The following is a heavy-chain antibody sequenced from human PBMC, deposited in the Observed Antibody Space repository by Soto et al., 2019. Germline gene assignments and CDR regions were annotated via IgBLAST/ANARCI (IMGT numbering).Heavy chain of an antibody. CDR1: GFTLRSYA. Sequence: GGSLRLSCAASGFTLRSYAMSWVRQAPGKGLEWVSGISGSGGSTYHADSVKGRFTISRDNSKNTLYLQMNGLRADDTAVYYCLSGLVVWMYWGQGTLVTVSS. J-gene: IGHJ4*02. CDR2: ISGSGGST. V-gene: IGHV3-23*01. D-gene: IGHD2-15*01. CDR3: LSGLVVWMY.